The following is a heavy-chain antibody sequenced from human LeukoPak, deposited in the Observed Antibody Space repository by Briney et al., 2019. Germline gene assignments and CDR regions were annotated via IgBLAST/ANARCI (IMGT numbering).Heavy chain of an antibody. CDR2: IYYSGST. CDR1: GGSISSGDYY. CDR3: ARVGGYYDSSDYYYYGMDV. Sequence: SETLSLTCTVSGGSISSGDYYWSWIRQPPGKGLEWIGYIYYSGSTYYNPSLKSRVTISVDKSKNQFSLKLSSVTAADTAVYYCARVGGYYDSSDYYYYGMDVWGQGTTVTVSS. V-gene: IGHV4-30-4*08. D-gene: IGHD3-22*01. J-gene: IGHJ6*02.